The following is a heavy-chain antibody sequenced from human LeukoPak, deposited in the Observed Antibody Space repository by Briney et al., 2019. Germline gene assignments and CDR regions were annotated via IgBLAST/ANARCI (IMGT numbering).Heavy chain of an antibody. CDR2: MHTSGST. D-gene: IGHD2-2*01. Sequence: PSETLSLTCTVSGGSISSGGYFWSWIRQPAGKGLEWIGRMHTSGSTTYNPSLKSRVTISIDTSKNQFSLNLISVTAADTAVYYCARRIGYCSSTSCYYYYYYMDVWGKGTTVTVSS. J-gene: IGHJ6*03. CDR3: ARRIGYCSSTSCYYYYYYMDV. V-gene: IGHV4-61*02. CDR1: GGSISSGGYF.